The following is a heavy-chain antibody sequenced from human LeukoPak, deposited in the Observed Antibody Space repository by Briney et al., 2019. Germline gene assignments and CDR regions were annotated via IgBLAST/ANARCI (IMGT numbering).Heavy chain of an antibody. V-gene: IGHV3-30-3*01. J-gene: IGHJ4*02. Sequence: PGRSLRLSCTASGFTFSSYAMHWVRQAPGKGLEWVAVISYDGSNKYYADSVKGRFTISRDNSKNTLYLQMNSLRAEDTAVYYCAREYYDYVWGSYPVDYCGQGTLVTVSS. CDR1: GFTFSSYA. CDR2: ISYDGSNK. D-gene: IGHD3-16*02. CDR3: AREYYDYVWGSYPVDY.